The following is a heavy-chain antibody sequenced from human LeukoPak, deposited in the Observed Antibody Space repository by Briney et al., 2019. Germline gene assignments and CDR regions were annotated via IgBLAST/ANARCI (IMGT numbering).Heavy chain of an antibody. Sequence: SETLSLTCAVYGGSFSGYYWSWIRQPPGKGLEWIGEINHSGSTNYNPSLKSRVTISVDTSKNQFSLKLSSVTAADTAVYYCARCSVTATRTDAFDIWGQGTMVTVSS. D-gene: IGHD2-21*02. J-gene: IGHJ3*02. V-gene: IGHV4-34*01. CDR2: INHSGST. CDR1: GGSFSGYY. CDR3: ARCSVTATRTDAFDI.